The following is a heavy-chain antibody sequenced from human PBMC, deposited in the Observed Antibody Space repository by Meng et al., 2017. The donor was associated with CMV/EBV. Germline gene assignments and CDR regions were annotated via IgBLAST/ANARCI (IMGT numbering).Heavy chain of an antibody. V-gene: IGHV3-53*01. D-gene: IGHD5-18*01. Sequence: GGSLRLSCVASGFTVSSNYVNWVRQAPGKGLEWVSVIYSGGSTYYADSVKGRFTISRDNSKNTVYLQMNSLRAEDTAVFYCARGVDTAPLGMDIWGQGTTVTVSS. J-gene: IGHJ6*02. CDR1: GFTVSSNY. CDR2: IYSGGST. CDR3: ARGVDTAPLGMDI.